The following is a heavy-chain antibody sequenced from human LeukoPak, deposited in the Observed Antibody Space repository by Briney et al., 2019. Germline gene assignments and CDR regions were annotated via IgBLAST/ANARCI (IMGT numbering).Heavy chain of an antibody. CDR2: INPNSGGT. J-gene: IGHJ4*02. CDR1: GYTFTGYY. D-gene: IGHD5-18*01. CDR3: ARDREARGGYSYGICDH. Sequence: ASVKVSCKASGYTFTGYYMHWVRQAPGQGLEWMGWINPNSGGTNYAQKFQGRVTMTRDTSISTAYMELSRLRSDDTAMYYCARDREARGGYSYGICDHWGQGTLVTVSS. V-gene: IGHV1-2*02.